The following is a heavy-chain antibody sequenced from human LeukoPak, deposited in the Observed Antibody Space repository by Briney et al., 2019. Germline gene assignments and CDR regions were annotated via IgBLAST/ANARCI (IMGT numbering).Heavy chain of an antibody. Sequence: SVKVSCKASGGTFSSYAISWVRQAPGQGLEWMGRIIPIFGTANYAQKFQGRVTITTDESTSTAYMELSSLRSEDTAVYYCARGGVYGDYETRYDYWGQGTLVTVSS. D-gene: IGHD4-17*01. J-gene: IGHJ4*02. CDR1: GGTFSSYA. CDR3: ARGGVYGDYETRYDY. V-gene: IGHV1-69*05. CDR2: IIPIFGTA.